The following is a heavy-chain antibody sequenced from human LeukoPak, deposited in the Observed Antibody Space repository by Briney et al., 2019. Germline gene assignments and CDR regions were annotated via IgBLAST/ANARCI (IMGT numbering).Heavy chain of an antibody. CDR2: IYPGDSDT. CDR1: GYSFTSYW. CDR3: ARHWGRYCSGGSCLYY. J-gene: IGHJ4*02. V-gene: IGHV5-51*01. Sequence: GESLKISCKGSGYSFTSYWIGWVRQLPGKGVEWMGIIYPGDSDTRYSPSFQGQVTTSADKSISTAYLQWSSLKASDTAMYYCARHWGRYCSGGSCLYYWGQGTLVTVSS. D-gene: IGHD2-15*01.